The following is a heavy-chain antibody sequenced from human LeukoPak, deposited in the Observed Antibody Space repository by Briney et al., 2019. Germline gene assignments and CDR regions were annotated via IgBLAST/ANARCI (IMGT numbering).Heavy chain of an antibody. CDR2: IKQDGSEK. J-gene: IGHJ4*02. Sequence: GGSLRLSCAASGFTFSTSWMSWVRQVPGKGLEWVANIKQDGSEKYYVDSVKGRFTISRDNAKNSLYLQMNSLRAEDTAAYYCARDDQQQLFDYWGQGTLVTVSS. CDR1: GFTFSTSW. CDR3: ARDDQQQLFDY. V-gene: IGHV3-7*03. D-gene: IGHD4-11*01.